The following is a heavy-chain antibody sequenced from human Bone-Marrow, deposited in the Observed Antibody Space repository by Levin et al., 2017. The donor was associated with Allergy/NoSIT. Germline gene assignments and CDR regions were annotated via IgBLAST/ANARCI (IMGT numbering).Heavy chain of an antibody. CDR2: ISTSSNYI. J-gene: IGHJ4*02. CDR3: AREGDGYTSPIDH. Sequence: KAGGSLRLSCAASGFTFSHYMMAWVRQAPGKGLEWVSSISTSSNYIYYSESAKGRFTISRDNAKNSVSLQMDSLRGEDTAVYYCAREGDGYTSPIDHWGQGTLVTVSS. CDR1: GFTFSHYM. D-gene: IGHD5-24*01. V-gene: IGHV3-21*01.